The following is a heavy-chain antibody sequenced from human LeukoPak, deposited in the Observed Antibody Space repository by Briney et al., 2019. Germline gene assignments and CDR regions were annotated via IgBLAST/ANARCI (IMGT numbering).Heavy chain of an antibody. D-gene: IGHD2-21*02. V-gene: IGHV4-59*08. CDR1: GASISSYY. Sequence: SKTLSLTCTVSGASISSYYWSWIRQPPGKGLEWIGYIYYRGSSDYNPSLKSRVTISLDTSKNQFALKLSSVVAADTAVYYCARHYSVNYCTGDCYTFDYWGQGTLVTVSS. J-gene: IGHJ4*02. CDR2: IYYRGSS. CDR3: ARHYSVNYCTGDCYTFDY.